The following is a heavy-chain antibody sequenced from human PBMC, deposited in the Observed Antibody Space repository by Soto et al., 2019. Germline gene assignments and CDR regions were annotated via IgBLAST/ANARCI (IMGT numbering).Heavy chain of an antibody. CDR1: GFTFSSYW. V-gene: IGHV3-7*05. CDR3: ARLTAAGGVDQFDH. CDR2: IKEDGSEQ. D-gene: IGHD6-13*01. Sequence: EVQLEESGGGLVQPGGSLRLSCAASGFTFSSYWMTWVRQAPGKGLEWVANIKEDGSEQHHVDSVKGRFTFSRDNAKKTLYLQMNSLRVEDTAVYYCARLTAAGGVDQFDHWGQGTLVTVSS. J-gene: IGHJ4*02.